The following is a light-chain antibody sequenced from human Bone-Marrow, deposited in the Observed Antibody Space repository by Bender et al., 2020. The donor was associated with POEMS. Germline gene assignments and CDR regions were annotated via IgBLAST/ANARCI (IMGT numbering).Light chain of an antibody. V-gene: IGLV3-1*01. CDR1: KLGDKF. J-gene: IGLJ2*01. CDR3: QVWDSDSDHYV. CDR2: QDT. Sequence: SYELTQPPSVSVSPGQTATITCSGHKLGDKFVSWYQLKPGHSPLLVIYQDTKRPSGIPGRFSGSNSGTTATLTVSGTQAMDEADYYCQVWDSDSDHYVFGGGTTLTVL.